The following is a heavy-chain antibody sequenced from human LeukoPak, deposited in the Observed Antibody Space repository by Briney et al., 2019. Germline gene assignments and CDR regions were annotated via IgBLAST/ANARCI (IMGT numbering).Heavy chain of an antibody. CDR3: ARDGYNPIDY. D-gene: IGHD5-24*01. V-gene: IGHV4-39*02. Sequence: PSETLSLTCTVSGGSISSSSYYWGWIRQPPGKGLEWIGTIYYSGSTYYNPSLKSRVTISVDTSKNQFSLKLRSVTAADTAVYYCARDGYNPIDYWGQGTLVTLSS. CDR1: GGSISSSSYY. CDR2: IYYSGST. J-gene: IGHJ4*02.